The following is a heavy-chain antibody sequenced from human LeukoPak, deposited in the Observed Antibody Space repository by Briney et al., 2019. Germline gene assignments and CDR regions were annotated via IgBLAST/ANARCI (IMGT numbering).Heavy chain of an antibody. Sequence: ASVKVSCKASGGTFSSYAISWVRQAPGQGLEWMGGIIPIFGTANYAQKFQGRVTITADESTSTAYMELRSLRSDDTAVYYCARDYYDSSGYSGLDWFDPWGQGTLVTVSS. CDR2: IIPIFGTA. CDR1: GGTFSSYA. J-gene: IGHJ5*02. D-gene: IGHD3-22*01. V-gene: IGHV1-69*13. CDR3: ARDYYDSSGYSGLDWFDP.